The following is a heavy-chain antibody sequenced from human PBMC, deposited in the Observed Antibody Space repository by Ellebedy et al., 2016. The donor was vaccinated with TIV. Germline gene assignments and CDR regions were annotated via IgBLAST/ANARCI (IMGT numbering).Heavy chain of an antibody. CDR1: GFTFRNFF. CDR2: ISGDGGST. J-gene: IGHJ4*02. V-gene: IGHV3-23*01. CDR3: RPGHYSDA. Sequence: GGSLRLXXATSGFTFRNFFMSWVRQTPGKGLEWVSTISGDGGSTYFADSVKGRSTISRDNSKNTVYLQMNSLRSEDTAVYYCRPGHYSDAWGQGTLVTVSS.